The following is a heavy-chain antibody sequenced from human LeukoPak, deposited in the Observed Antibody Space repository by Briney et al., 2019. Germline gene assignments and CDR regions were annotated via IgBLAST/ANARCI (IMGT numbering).Heavy chain of an antibody. V-gene: IGHV1-8*02. CDR3: ARGPPNWGYDY. J-gene: IGHJ4*02. D-gene: IGHD7-27*01. Sequence: ASVKVSCMASGYTFTSYYMHWVRQAPGQRPEWMGWMSPNSGDTGYAQKFQDRVTMTRNTSISTAYMGLSSLRSDDTAVYYCARGPPNWGYDYWGPGTLVTVSS. CDR1: GYTFTSYY. CDR2: MSPNSGDT.